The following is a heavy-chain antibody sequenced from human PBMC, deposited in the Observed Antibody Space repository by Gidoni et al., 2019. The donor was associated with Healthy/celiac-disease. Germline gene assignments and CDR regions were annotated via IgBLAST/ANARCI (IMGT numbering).Heavy chain of an antibody. J-gene: IGHJ5*02. V-gene: IGHV3-49*05. CDR3: TRFLWGVRGFNWFDP. D-gene: IGHD3-10*01. CDR2: IRSKAYGGTT. Sequence: EVQLVESGGGLVKPGRSLKLSCTASGFTFGDYSMSWFRQAPGKGLEWVGFIRSKAYGGTTEYAASVKGRFTISRDDSKSIAYLQMNSLKTEDTAVYYCTRFLWGVRGFNWFDPWGQGTLVTVSS. CDR1: GFTFGDYS.